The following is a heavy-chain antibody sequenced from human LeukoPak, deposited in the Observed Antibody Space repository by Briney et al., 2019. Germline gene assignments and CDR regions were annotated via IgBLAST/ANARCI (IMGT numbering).Heavy chain of an antibody. CDR2: ISSSSSTI. CDR1: GFTFSSYS. J-gene: IGHJ4*02. D-gene: IGHD3-9*01. Sequence: PGGSLRLSCAASGFTFSSYSMNWVRQAPGKGLEWVSYISSSSSTIYYADSVKGRFTISRDNAKNSLYLQMSSLRAEDTAVYYCARGDNILTGYYNNGIWDYWGQGTLVTVSS. V-gene: IGHV3-48*04. CDR3: ARGDNILTGYYNNGIWDY.